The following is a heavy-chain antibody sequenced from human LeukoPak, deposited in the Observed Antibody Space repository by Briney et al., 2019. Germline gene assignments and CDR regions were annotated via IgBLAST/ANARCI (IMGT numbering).Heavy chain of an antibody. CDR2: ISAYNGNT. CDR3: ARDSEKVLLWFGELSPPDY. J-gene: IGHJ4*02. Sequence: ASVKVSCKASGYTFTIYGISWVRQAPGQGLEWMGWISAYNGNTNYAQNLQCRVTMTTDTSTSTAYMELRSLRSDDTAVYYCARDSEKVLLWFGELSPPDYWGQGTLVTVSS. CDR1: GYTFTIYG. D-gene: IGHD3-10*01. V-gene: IGHV1-18*01.